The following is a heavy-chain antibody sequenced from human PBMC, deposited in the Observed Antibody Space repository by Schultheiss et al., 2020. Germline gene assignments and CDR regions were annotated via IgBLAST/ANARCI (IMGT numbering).Heavy chain of an antibody. CDR3: AREDTAMGSVWFDP. D-gene: IGHD5-18*01. Sequence: GGSLRLSCAASGFTFSSYGMHWVRQAPGKGLEWVAVISYDGSNKYYADSVKGRFTISRDNSKNTLYLQMNSLRAEDTAVYYCAREDTAMGSVWFDPWGQGTLVTVSS. J-gene: IGHJ5*02. V-gene: IGHV3-30*03. CDR2: ISYDGSNK. CDR1: GFTFSSYG.